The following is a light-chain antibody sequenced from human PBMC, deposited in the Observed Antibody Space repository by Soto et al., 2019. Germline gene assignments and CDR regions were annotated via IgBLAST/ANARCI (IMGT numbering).Light chain of an antibody. Sequence: GSWAQSVTISCTGTSSDVGGYNYVSWYQQHPGKAPKLMIYEVSKRPSGVPFRFSASKSANTASLTVSGLQAEDEADYYCCSYAGSNSWVFGGGTKLTVL. CDR3: CSYAGSNSWV. V-gene: IGLV2-8*01. CDR2: EVS. CDR1: SSDVGGYNY. J-gene: IGLJ3*02.